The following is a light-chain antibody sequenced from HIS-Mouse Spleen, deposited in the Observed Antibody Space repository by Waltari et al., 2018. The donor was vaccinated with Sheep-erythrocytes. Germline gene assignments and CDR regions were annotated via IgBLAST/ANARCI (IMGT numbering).Light chain of an antibody. Sequence: SYELTQPPSVSVSPGQTASITCSGDKLGAKYACWYQQKPGQSPGLVIYQDSKRPSGIPERFSGSNSGNTATLTISGTQAMDEADYYCQAWDSSIVVFGGGTKLTVL. V-gene: IGLV3-1*01. CDR2: QDS. CDR1: KLGAKY. CDR3: QAWDSSIVV. J-gene: IGLJ2*01.